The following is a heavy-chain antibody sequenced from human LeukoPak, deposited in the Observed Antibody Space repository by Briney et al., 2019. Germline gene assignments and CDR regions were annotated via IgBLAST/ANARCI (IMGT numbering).Heavy chain of an antibody. Sequence: GGSLRLSCVASGFPFSSYWVHWVRQVPGKGLVWVSRINSDGSNTVYADSVKGRFTISRDNAKNTLYLQMNSLRAEDTAVYYCVRTTGWPDCWSQGTLVTVSS. V-gene: IGHV3-74*01. CDR2: INSDGSNT. D-gene: IGHD6-19*01. CDR1: GFPFSSYW. CDR3: VRTTGWPDC. J-gene: IGHJ4*02.